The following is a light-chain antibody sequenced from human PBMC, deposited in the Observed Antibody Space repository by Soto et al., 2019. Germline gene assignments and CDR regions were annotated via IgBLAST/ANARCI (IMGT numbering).Light chain of an antibody. CDR3: ATWDDTLRSWV. CDR1: NSNIGTNA. CDR2: NNN. J-gene: IGLJ3*02. V-gene: IGLV1-44*01. Sequence: QSVLTQPPSASVTPGQRVTISCSGSNSNIGTNAVNWYQQIPGTAPKLLIYNNNQRPSGVPDRFSGSKSGTSASLTISGLHSDDEADYPCATWDDTLRSWVFGGGTKVTVL.